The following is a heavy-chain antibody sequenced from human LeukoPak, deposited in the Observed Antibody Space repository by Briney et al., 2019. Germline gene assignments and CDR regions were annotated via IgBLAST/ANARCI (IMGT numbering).Heavy chain of an antibody. J-gene: IGHJ4*02. CDR3: AKGPLRGTAAAIDY. CDR1: GFTFNNYG. CDR2: ISYDGRNK. Sequence: GKSLRLSCAASGFTFNNYGMQWVRQAPGKGLEWVAVISYDGRNKHYPDSVKGRFTISRDISTDTLWLQMDSLRTEDTAVYYCAKGPLRGTAAAIDYWGQGTLVTVSS. V-gene: IGHV3-30*18. D-gene: IGHD2-2*01.